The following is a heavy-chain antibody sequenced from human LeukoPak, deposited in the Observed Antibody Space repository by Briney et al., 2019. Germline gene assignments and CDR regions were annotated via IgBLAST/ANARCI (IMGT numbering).Heavy chain of an antibody. CDR3: ARVLGYCSSTSCPQEYYFDY. J-gene: IGHJ4*02. Sequence: STNYNPSLKSRVTISVDTSKNQFSLKLSSVTAADTAVYYCARVLGYCSSTSCPQEYYFDYWGQGTLVTVSS. CDR2: ST. D-gene: IGHD2-2*01. V-gene: IGHV4-30-2*05.